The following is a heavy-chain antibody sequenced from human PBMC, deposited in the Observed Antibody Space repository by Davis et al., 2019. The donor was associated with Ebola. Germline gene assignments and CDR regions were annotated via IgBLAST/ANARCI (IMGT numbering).Heavy chain of an antibody. CDR3: AKGHSSSSW. Sequence: GESLKTPCAAPGFTFRSHALSWVRQAPGKGLEWVSAISGSGGSTYYADSVKGRFTISRDNSKNTLYLQMNSLRAEDTAVYYCAKGHSSSSWWGQGTLVTVSS. CDR1: GFTFRSHA. CDR2: ISGSGGST. J-gene: IGHJ4*02. D-gene: IGHD6-6*01. V-gene: IGHV3-23*01.